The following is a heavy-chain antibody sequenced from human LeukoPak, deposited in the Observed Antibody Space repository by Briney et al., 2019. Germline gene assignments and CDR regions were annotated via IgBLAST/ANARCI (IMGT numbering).Heavy chain of an antibody. CDR1: GFTFSSYY. D-gene: IGHD2-15*01. CDR2: VSSSSSYI. V-gene: IGHV3-21*01. CDR3: ARAYCSGGSCYPFDY. Sequence: GGSLRLSCAASGFTFSSYYMNWVRQAPGKGLEWVSSVSSSSSYIYYADSVKGRFTISRDTAKNSLYLQMNSLRAEDTAVYYCARAYCSGGSCYPFDYWGQGTLVTSSS. J-gene: IGHJ4*02.